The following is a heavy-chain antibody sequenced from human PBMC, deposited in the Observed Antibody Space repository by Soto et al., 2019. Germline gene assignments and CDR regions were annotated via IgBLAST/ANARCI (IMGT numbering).Heavy chain of an antibody. V-gene: IGHV3-33*01. D-gene: IGHD6-6*01. CDR3: ASIDEGRGRSSFHDRPFG. CDR1: GFTFSSYG. CDR2: IWYDGSNK. J-gene: IGHJ4*02. Sequence: QVQLVESGGGVVQPGRSLRLSCAASGFTFSSYGMHWVRQAPGKGLEWVAVIWYDGSNKYYADSVKGRFTISRDNSKNTLYLQMNSLRAEDTAVYYWASIDEGRGRSSFHDRPFGWGQGTLVTVSS.